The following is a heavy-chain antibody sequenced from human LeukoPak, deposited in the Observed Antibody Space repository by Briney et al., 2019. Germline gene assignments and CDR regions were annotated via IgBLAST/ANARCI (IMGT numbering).Heavy chain of an antibody. V-gene: IGHV3-23*01. CDR2: ISGSGGST. CDR3: ARDQYYDSSGYYGN. CDR1: GFTFSSYA. J-gene: IGHJ4*02. D-gene: IGHD3-22*01. Sequence: GGSLRLSCAASGFTFSSYAMSWVRQAPGKGLEWVSAISGSGGSTYYADSVKGRFTISRDNAKNSLYLQMNSLRAEDTAVYYCARDQYYDSSGYYGNWGQGTLVTVSS.